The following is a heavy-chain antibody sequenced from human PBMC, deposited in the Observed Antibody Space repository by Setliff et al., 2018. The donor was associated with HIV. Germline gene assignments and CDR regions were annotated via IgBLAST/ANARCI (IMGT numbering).Heavy chain of an antibody. CDR3: AREDNCYSDSIGYSFFDY. D-gene: IGHD3-22*01. CDR1: GDSISNSY. Sequence: PSETLSLTCTVSGDSISNSYWSWIRQPPGKGLEWIGCIDDSGTTNYNPSLETRVTISIDTPKKQFSLKLSSVTAADTAIYFCAREDNCYSDSIGYSFFDYWGQGTLVTVSS. CDR2: IDDSGTT. J-gene: IGHJ4*02. V-gene: IGHV4-59*01.